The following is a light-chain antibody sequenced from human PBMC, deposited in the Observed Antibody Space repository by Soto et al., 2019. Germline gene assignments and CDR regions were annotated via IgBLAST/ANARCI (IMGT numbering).Light chain of an antibody. Sequence: AIRMTQSPSSFSASTGDRVTITCRASQGVSSYLAWYQQKPGKAPKLLIYAASTLQSGVPSRFSGSGSGTDFTLTISCLQSEDFATYYCQQYYSYPYPLGQGTKVDIK. V-gene: IGKV1-8*01. CDR3: QQYYSYPYP. CDR1: QGVSSY. J-gene: IGKJ2*01. CDR2: AAS.